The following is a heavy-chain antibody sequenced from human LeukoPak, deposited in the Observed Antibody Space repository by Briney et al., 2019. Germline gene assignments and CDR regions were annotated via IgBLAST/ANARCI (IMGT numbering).Heavy chain of an antibody. CDR3: ARDFRSGSYQHFDY. CDR2: ISSSSSYI. D-gene: IGHD1-26*01. Sequence: PGGSLRLSCAASGFTFSSYSMNWVRQAPGKGLEWDSSISSSSSYIYYADSVKGRFTISRDNAKNSLYLQMNSLRAEDTAVYYCARDFRSGSYQHFDYWGQGTLVTVSS. CDR1: GFTFSSYS. J-gene: IGHJ4*02. V-gene: IGHV3-21*01.